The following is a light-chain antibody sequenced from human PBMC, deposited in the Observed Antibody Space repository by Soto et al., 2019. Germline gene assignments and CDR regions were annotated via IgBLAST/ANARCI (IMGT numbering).Light chain of an antibody. CDR3: QKYDSAPRT. CDR2: VAS. J-gene: IGKJ1*01. V-gene: IGKV1-27*01. CDR1: QDISNY. Sequence: DIQMTQSPSSLSASVGDRVTITCRASQDISNYLAWYQQKPGKVPKLLIHVASTLQSGVPSRFSGSGSGTDFTLTISSLQPEDVATYSCQKYDSAPRTFGQGTKVEI.